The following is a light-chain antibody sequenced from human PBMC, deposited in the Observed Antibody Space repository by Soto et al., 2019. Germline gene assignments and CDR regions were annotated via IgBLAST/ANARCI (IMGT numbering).Light chain of an antibody. J-gene: IGKJ1*01. V-gene: IGKV3-20*01. CDR1: QSVSSSS. CDR3: QQYVNSWT. CDR2: GAS. Sequence: EIVLTQSPGTLSLSPGERATLSCRASQSVSSSSLAWYQQKPGQAPRLLIYGASSRATGIPDRFSGSGSGTDFTLTISRLEPEDFAVYYFQQYVNSWTFGQGTKVDIK.